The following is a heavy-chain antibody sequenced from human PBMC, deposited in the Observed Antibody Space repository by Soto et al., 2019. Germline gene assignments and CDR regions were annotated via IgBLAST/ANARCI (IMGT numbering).Heavy chain of an antibody. V-gene: IGHV4-30-2*01. CDR3: ARDTSSTSLRAEYFQF. Sequence: PSETLSLTCAVSGGSISSGGYSWSWIRQPPGKGLEWIGYIYHSGSTYYNPSLKSRVTISVDRSKNQFSLRLTSVTAADTAVYYCARDTSSTSLRAEYFQFWGQGTQVTVSS. J-gene: IGHJ1*01. CDR1: GGSISSGGYS. CDR2: IYHSGST. D-gene: IGHD6-13*01.